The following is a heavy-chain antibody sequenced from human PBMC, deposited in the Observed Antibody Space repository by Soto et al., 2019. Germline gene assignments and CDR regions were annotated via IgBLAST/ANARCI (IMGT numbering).Heavy chain of an antibody. D-gene: IGHD4-17*01. CDR1: GGSISSGGYY. CDR2: IYYSGST. CDR3: ARDRKGPVTSNYDAFDI. V-gene: IGHV4-31*03. J-gene: IGHJ3*02. Sequence: SETLSLTCTVSGGSISSGGYYWSWIRQHPGKGLEWIGYIYYSGSTYYNPSLKSRVTISVDTSKNQFSLKLSSVTAADTAVYYCARDRKGPVTSNYDAFDIWGQGTMVTVSS.